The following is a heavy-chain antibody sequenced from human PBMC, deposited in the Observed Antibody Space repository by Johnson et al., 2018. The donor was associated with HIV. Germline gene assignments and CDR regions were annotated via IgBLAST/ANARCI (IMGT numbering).Heavy chain of an antibody. V-gene: IGHV3-66*01. D-gene: IGHD1-1*01. J-gene: IGHJ3*02. CDR1: RFTVSSNY. CDR3: ATDHAEGCGPRTSARPCNAFDI. Sequence: MLLVESGGGLVQPGGSLRLSCAASRFTVSSNYMTWVRQAPGKGLEWVSVIDTAGSTYDADSVKGRLTISRDISKNKLYLQMNSLRAEDTAVYYCATDHAEGCGPRTSARPCNAFDIWGQGTMVTVSS. CDR2: IDTAGST.